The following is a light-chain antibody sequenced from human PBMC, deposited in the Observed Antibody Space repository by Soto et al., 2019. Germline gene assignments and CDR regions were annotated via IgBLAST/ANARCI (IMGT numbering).Light chain of an antibody. CDR2: DVS. CDR3: SSYTISTTV. Sequence: QSALTQPASVSGSPGQSVTISCSGISSGAADYNYVSWYQQHPGKAPKLMISDVSNWPSGISDRFSGSKSGNTASLTISGLQAEDEADYYCSSYTISTTVFGTGTKLTVL. V-gene: IGLV2-14*01. J-gene: IGLJ1*01. CDR1: SSGAADYNY.